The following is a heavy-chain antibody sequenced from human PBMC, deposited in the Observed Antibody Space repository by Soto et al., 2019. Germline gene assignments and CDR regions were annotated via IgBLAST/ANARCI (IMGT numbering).Heavy chain of an antibody. CDR1: DFSLTNTE. CDR2: IISKVHGGTT. J-gene: IGHJ4*03. Sequence: EVQLVESGGGSVKPGGSLRLTCAAFDFSLTNTEVDWVRQAPGKGLEWVGRIISKVHGGTTEFAAPMKGRFTISRHDSGNQVDLQKDSLDTGGPGGYYCFMEKGDPWGQGTLVTVSP. V-gene: IGHV3-15*07. D-gene: IGHD3-3*01. CDR3: FMEKGDP.